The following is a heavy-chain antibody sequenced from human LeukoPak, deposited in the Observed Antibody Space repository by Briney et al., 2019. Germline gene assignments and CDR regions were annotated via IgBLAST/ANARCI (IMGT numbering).Heavy chain of an antibody. J-gene: IGHJ4*02. CDR3: ARDPRTVRI. CDR1: GFTFTDSY. CDR2: ISGSGDDT. V-gene: IGHV3-11*06. D-gene: IGHD1-1*01. Sequence: GGSLRLSCAASGFTFTDSYMTWVRQAPGKWLEWLSYISGSGDDTNYADSVRGRFTISRDNAKNSLYLQMNSLRVEDTAVCYCARDPRTVRIWGQGTLVTVSS.